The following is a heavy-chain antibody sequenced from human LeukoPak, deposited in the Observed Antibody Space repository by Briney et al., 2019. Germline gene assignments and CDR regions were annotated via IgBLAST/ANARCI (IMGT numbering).Heavy chain of an antibody. CDR1: GFTFSSYW. D-gene: IGHD1-1*01. CDR3: ARDRSNDVAPWFDP. V-gene: IGHV3-7*03. CDR2: IKQDGSEK. J-gene: IGHJ5*02. Sequence: GGSLRLSCAASGFTFSSYWMSWVRQAPGKGLEWVANIKQDGSEKYYVDSVKGRFTISRDNAKNSLYLQMNSLRAEDTAVYYCARDRSNDVAPWFDPWGQGTLVTVSS.